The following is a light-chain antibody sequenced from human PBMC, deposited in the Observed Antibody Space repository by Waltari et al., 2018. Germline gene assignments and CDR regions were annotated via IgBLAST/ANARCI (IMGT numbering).Light chain of an antibody. V-gene: IGLV1-44*01. CDR3: AAWDDSLNAYVI. CDR2: SNN. Sequence: QSVLTQPPSASGTPGQGASISCSGGSSNIGSNTVNWYQQLPGTAPKLLIYSNNQRPSGVPDRFSGSKSGTSASLAISGLQSEDEADYFCAAWDDSLNAYVIFGGGTKLTVL. J-gene: IGLJ2*01. CDR1: SSNIGSNT.